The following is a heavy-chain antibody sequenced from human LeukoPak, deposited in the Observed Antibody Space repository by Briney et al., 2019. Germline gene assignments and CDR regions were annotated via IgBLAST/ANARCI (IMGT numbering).Heavy chain of an antibody. Sequence: PGGSLRLSCAASGFTFSSYAMSWVRQAPGKGLEWVSAISGSGGSTYYADSVRGRFTISRDNSKNTLYLQMNSLRAEGTAIYYCARIVVVTENFDYWGQGTLVTVSS. V-gene: IGHV3-23*01. CDR2: ISGSGGST. CDR1: GFTFSSYA. D-gene: IGHD2-21*02. J-gene: IGHJ4*02. CDR3: ARIVVVTENFDY.